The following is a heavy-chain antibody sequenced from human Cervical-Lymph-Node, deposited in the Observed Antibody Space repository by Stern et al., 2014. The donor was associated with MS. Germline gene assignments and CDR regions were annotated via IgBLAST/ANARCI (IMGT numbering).Heavy chain of an antibody. D-gene: IGHD3-10*01. V-gene: IGHV3-9*01. CDR1: GFTFDNYA. CDR2: ICWNRGSI. Sequence: VQLVESGGGLVQPGRSLRLSCAASGFTFDNYAMHWVRQAPGKGLEWVSGICWNRGSIGYADSVKGRFTISRDNAKNSLYLQMNSLRAEDTALYYCAKDTYYYGSGSETAIDYWGQGTLVTVSS. CDR3: AKDTYYYGSGSETAIDY. J-gene: IGHJ4*02.